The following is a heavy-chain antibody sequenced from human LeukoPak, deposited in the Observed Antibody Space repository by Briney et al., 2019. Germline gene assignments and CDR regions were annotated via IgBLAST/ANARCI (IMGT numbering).Heavy chain of an antibody. CDR1: GGSISSSSYY. CDR3: ARGKRGAAAGKVYNWFDP. D-gene: IGHD6-13*01. V-gene: IGHV4-39*01. J-gene: IGHJ5*02. Sequence: PSETLSLTCTVSGGSISSSSYYWGWIRQPPGKGLEWIGSIYYSGSTYYNPSLKSRVTVSVDTSKNQFSLKLSSVTAADTAVYYCARGKRGAAAGKVYNWFDPWGQGTLVTVSS. CDR2: IYYSGST.